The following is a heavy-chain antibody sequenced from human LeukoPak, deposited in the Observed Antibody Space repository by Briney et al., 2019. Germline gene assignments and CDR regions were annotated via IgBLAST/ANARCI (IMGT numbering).Heavy chain of an antibody. D-gene: IGHD3-3*01. CDR2: ITAGGDNT. V-gene: IGHV3-23*01. J-gene: IGHJ4*02. CDR1: GFTFSSHG. Sequence: GGSLRLSCAASGFTFSSHGMGWVRQAPGKGLEWVAVITAGGDNTLYADSVKGRFTISRDNSKNTLYLQMNSLRVDDTALYYCAKGVFGVNRAFDYWGQGTLVTVSS. CDR3: AKGVFGVNRAFDY.